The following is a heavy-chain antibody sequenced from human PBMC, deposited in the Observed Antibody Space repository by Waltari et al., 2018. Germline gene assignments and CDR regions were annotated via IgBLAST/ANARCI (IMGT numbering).Heavy chain of an antibody. V-gene: IGHV4-39*01. Sequence: QLELQESGPGLVKPSETLPLTCIVSGASISISSRDYWGWIRQPPGKGLEWIGSIYSGGATHYNPSLTSRVTLSVDTSKNQFSLRLRSVTAADTAVYYCARYIVGTMVDYWSPGTLVTVSS. CDR2: IYSGGAT. CDR1: GASISISSRDY. CDR3: ARYIVGTMVDY. J-gene: IGHJ4*02. D-gene: IGHD2-21*01.